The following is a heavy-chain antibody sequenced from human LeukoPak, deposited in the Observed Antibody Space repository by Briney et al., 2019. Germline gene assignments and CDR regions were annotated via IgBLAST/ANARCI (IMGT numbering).Heavy chain of an antibody. J-gene: IGHJ4*02. CDR3: AREGSRYCSSTSCYPSY. Sequence: GGSLRLSCAASGFTFSSYSMNWVRQAPGKGLEWVSYIRSSSSTIYYADSVKGRFTISRDNAKNSLYLQMNSLRAEDTAVYYCAREGSRYCSSTSCYPSYWGQGTLVTVSS. D-gene: IGHD2-2*01. CDR1: GFTFSSYS. V-gene: IGHV3-48*04. CDR2: IRSSSSTI.